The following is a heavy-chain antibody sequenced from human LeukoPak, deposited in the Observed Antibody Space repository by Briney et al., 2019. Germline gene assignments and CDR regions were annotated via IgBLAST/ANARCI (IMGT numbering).Heavy chain of an antibody. CDR1: GFTFSSYS. J-gene: IGHJ4*02. D-gene: IGHD5-18*01. CDR2: ISSSSSYI. Sequence: GGSLRLSCAASGFTFSSYSMNWVRQAPGKGLEWVSSISSSSSYIYYADSVKGRFTISRDNAKNSLYLQMNSLRAEDTAVYYCARVVVDTATVTYYFDYWGQGTLVTVSS. V-gene: IGHV3-21*01. CDR3: ARVVVDTATVTYYFDY.